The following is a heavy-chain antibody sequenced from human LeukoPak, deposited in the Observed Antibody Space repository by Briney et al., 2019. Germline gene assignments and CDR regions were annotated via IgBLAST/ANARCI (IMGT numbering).Heavy chain of an antibody. Sequence: IPSETLSLTCTVSGGSISSSSYYWGWIRQPPGKGLEWIGSIYYSGSTYYNPSLKSRVTISVDTSKNQFSLKLSSVTAADTAVYYCARGGIAVAGPTNDAFDIWGQGTMVTVSS. D-gene: IGHD6-19*01. V-gene: IGHV4-39*01. CDR1: GGSISSSSYY. J-gene: IGHJ3*02. CDR2: IYYSGST. CDR3: ARGGIAVAGPTNDAFDI.